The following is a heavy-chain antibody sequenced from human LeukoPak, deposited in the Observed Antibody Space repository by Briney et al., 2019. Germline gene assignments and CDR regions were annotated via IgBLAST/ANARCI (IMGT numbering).Heavy chain of an antibody. CDR1: GFTFSNAL. CDR2: ISSSSSTI. J-gene: IGHJ4*02. CDR3: ASFWRGATEVY. V-gene: IGHV3-48*04. D-gene: IGHD1-26*01. Sequence: GGSLRLSCAASGFTFSNALMSWVRQAPGKGLEWVSYISSSSSTIYYADSVKGRFTISRDNAKNSLYLQMNSLRAEDTAVYYCASFWRGATEVYWGQGTLVTVSS.